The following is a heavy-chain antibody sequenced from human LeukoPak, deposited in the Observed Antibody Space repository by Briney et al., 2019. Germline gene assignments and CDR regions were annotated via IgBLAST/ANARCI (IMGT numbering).Heavy chain of an antibody. Sequence: GASVKVSCKASGYTFTGYYMDWVRQAPGQGREWMGWINPNSGGTNYAQKFEGRVTMTWDTSISAAFMAQSRLRSRDTAVYYGARGPYGSGRYYVPISSRDVAFDIWGQGTMVTVSS. V-gene: IGHV1-2*02. CDR2: INPNSGGT. D-gene: IGHD3-10*01. CDR1: GYTFTGYY. J-gene: IGHJ3*02. CDR3: ARGPYGSGRYYVPISSRDVAFDI.